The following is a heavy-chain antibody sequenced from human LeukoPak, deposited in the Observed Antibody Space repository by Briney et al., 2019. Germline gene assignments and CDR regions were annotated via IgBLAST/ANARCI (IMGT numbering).Heavy chain of an antibody. J-gene: IGHJ3*01. Sequence: SETLSLTCTVSGGSISSSTDYWGWIRQPPGKGLEWIGSIYYSGSTYNNPSLKSRVTIFVDTSKNQFSLKLSSVTATDTAVYYCARTYGDYGDAFDVWGQETMVTVSS. CDR3: ARTYGDYGDAFDV. V-gene: IGHV4-39*01. CDR1: GGSISSSTDY. D-gene: IGHD4-17*01. CDR2: IYYSGST.